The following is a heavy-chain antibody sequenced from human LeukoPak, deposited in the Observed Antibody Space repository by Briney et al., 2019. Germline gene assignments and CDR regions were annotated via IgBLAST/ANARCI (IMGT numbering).Heavy chain of an antibody. D-gene: IGHD3-22*01. CDR1: GFTFSSYS. Sequence: GGSLRLSCAASGFTFSSYSMNWVRQAPGKGPEWVSSISSSSSYIYYADSVKGRFTISRDNAKNSLYLQMNSLRAEDTAVYYCAGGYYDSSGYDARKDYYYYYMDVWGKGTTVTVSS. J-gene: IGHJ6*03. CDR3: AGGYYDSSGYDARKDYYYYYMDV. CDR2: ISSSSSYI. V-gene: IGHV3-21*04.